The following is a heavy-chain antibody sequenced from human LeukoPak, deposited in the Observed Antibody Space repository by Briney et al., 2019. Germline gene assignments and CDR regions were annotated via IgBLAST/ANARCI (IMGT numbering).Heavy chain of an antibody. CDR1: GGSISSYY. V-gene: IGHV4-59*01. J-gene: IGHJ3*02. Sequence: SETLSLTCTVSGGSISSYYWSWIRQPPGKGLEWIGYIYYSGSTNYNPSLKSRVTISVDTSKNQFSLKLSSVTAADTAVYYCARVRSSGWYAFDIWGQGTMVTVFS. CDR2: IYYSGST. CDR3: ARVRSSGWYAFDI. D-gene: IGHD6-19*01.